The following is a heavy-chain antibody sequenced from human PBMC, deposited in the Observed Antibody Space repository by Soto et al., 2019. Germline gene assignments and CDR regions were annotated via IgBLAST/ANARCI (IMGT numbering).Heavy chain of an antibody. J-gene: IGHJ5*02. D-gene: IGHD3-3*01. Sequence: QVQLQESGPGLVKPSQTLSLTCTVSGGSISSGDYYWSWIRQHPGKGLEWIGYIYYSGSTYYNPSLKSRGTRAVDTSKNPFSLKLSSVTAADTAVYYCARWWSGSRQGFDPWGQGTLVTVSS. CDR3: ARWWSGSRQGFDP. CDR1: GGSISSGDYY. V-gene: IGHV4-31*03. CDR2: IYYSGST.